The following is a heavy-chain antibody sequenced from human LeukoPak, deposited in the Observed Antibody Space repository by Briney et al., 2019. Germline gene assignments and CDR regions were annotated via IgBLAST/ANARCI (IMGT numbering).Heavy chain of an antibody. CDR2: ICGSGGCT. J-gene: IGHJ4*02. CDR1: GFTFNTYA. Sequence: PGGSLRLSCEASGFTFNTYAIYWGRQAPGKGLEWVSGICGSGGCTYYADSVKGRFTISRDNSKNTVYLQMNSLTADDTAVYYCAKTTVGYSSGRYPGWPADCWGQGTLVTVSS. CDR3: AKTTVGYSSGRYPGWPADC. D-gene: IGHD6-19*01. V-gene: IGHV3-23*01.